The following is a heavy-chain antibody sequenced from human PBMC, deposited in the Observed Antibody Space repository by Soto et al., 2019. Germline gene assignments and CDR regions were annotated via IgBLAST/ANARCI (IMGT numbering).Heavy chain of an antibody. V-gene: IGHV4-39*01. CDR2: IYYSGST. CDR1: GGSISSSSYY. J-gene: IGHJ5*02. Sequence: SEPLSLTCTVSGGSISSSSYYWGWIRQPPGKGLEWIGSIYYSGSTYYNPSLKSRVTISVDTSKNQFSLKLSSVTAADTAVYYCARLDDLEFDPWGQGTLVTVSS. D-gene: IGHD1-1*01. CDR3: ARLDDLEFDP.